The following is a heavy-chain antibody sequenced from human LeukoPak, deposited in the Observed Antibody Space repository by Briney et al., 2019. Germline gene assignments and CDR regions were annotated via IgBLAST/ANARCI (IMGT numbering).Heavy chain of an antibody. Sequence: PSQTLSLTCTVSGGSISSGGYYWSWIRQPPGKGLEWIGYIYHSGSTYYNPSLKSRVTISVDRSKNQFSLKLSSVTAADTAVYYCARGGLIAAAGSYYFDYWGQGTLVTVSS. CDR3: ARGGLIAAAGSYYFDY. J-gene: IGHJ4*02. V-gene: IGHV4-30-2*01. CDR1: GGSISSGGYY. CDR2: IYHSGST. D-gene: IGHD6-13*01.